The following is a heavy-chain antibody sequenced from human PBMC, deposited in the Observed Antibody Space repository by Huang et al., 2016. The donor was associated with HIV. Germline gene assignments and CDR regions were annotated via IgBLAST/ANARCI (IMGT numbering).Heavy chain of an antibody. V-gene: IGHV3-48*01. J-gene: IGHJ3*02. D-gene: IGHD3-10*01. Sequence: EVQLMESGGGLVQPGGSLRLSCAASGFTFSTYNMNWVRQAPGKGLDWFSYITVSSGSIYYADAVKGRFTISRDNAKNSLYLQMNSLRAEDTAVYYCTRFGSYYYGSGSYLDAFDIWGQGTMVTVSS. CDR1: GFTFSTYN. CDR2: ITVSSGSI. CDR3: TRFGSYYYGSGSYLDAFDI.